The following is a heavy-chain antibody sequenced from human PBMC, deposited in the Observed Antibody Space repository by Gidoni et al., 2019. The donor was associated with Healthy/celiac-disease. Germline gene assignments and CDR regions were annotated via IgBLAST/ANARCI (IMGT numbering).Heavy chain of an antibody. V-gene: IGHV4-34*01. CDR1: GGSFSGYY. CDR2: INHSGST. Sequence: QVQLQQWGAGLLKPSETLSLTCAVYGGSFSGYYWSWIRQPPGKGLEWIGEINHSGSTNYNPSLKSRVTISVDTSKNQFSLKLSSVTAADTAVYYCARVLEVVAAAGFFDYWGQGTLVTVSS. J-gene: IGHJ4*02. D-gene: IGHD6-13*01. CDR3: ARVLEVVAAAGFFDY.